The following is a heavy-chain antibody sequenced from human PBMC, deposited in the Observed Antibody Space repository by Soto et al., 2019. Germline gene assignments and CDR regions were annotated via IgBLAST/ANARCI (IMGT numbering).Heavy chain of an antibody. CDR3: ARVSSSYYYYGMDV. J-gene: IGHJ6*02. D-gene: IGHD6-13*01. Sequence: XGTLSLTCTVSGGSISSSSNYWGWIRQPPGKGLEWIGSIYYSGSTYYNPSLKSRVTISVDTSKNQFSLKLSSVTAADTAMYYCARVSSSYYYYGMDVWGQGTTVTVSS. V-gene: IGHV4-39*01. CDR2: IYYSGST. CDR1: GGSISSSSNY.